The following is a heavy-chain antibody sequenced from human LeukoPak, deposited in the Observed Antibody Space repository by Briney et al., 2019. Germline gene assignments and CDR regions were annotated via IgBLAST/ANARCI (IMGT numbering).Heavy chain of an antibody. J-gene: IGHJ3*02. Sequence: GGSLRLSCVASGFTFSSYSMNWVRQAPGKGLEWVSSITSGSIYIYYADSVKGRFTISRDNAKNSLYLQMNSLRAEDTAVYYCARPPRNYYGSGSYPDAFDIGGQGTMVTVSS. V-gene: IGHV3-21*01. CDR2: ITSGSIYI. CDR3: ARPPRNYYGSGSYPDAFDI. CDR1: GFTFSSYS. D-gene: IGHD3-10*01.